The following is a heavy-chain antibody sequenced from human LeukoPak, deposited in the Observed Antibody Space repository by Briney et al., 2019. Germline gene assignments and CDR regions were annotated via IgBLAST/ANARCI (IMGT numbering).Heavy chain of an antibody. CDR2: INPNSGGT. D-gene: IGHD2-15*01. V-gene: IGHV1-2*02. J-gene: IGHJ3*02. Sequence: ASVKVSCKASGYTFTGYYMHWVRQAPGQGLEWMGWINPNSGGTNYAQKFQGRVTITRDTSISTAYMELSRLRSDDTAVYYCARDCSGGSCYVPAFDIWGQGTMVTVSS. CDR1: GYTFTGYY. CDR3: ARDCSGGSCYVPAFDI.